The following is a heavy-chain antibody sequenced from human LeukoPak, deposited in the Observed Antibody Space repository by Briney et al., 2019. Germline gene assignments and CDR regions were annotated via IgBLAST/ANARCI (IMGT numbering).Heavy chain of an antibody. J-gene: IGHJ3*02. CDR1: GSTFSSYA. V-gene: IGHV1-69*05. Sequence: ASVKVSCKASGSTFSSYAISWVRQAPGQGLEWMGGIIPIFGTANYAQKFQGRVTITTDESTSTAYMELSSLRSEDTAVYYCARANSGSPDAFDIWGQGTMVTVSS. CDR3: ARANSGSPDAFDI. CDR2: IIPIFGTA. D-gene: IGHD2-15*01.